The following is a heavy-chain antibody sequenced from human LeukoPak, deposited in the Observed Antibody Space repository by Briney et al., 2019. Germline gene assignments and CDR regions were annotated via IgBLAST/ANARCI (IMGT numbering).Heavy chain of an antibody. J-gene: IGHJ3*02. CDR3: ARDLGVMVRAFDI. CDR2: IYYSGST. Sequence: SETLSLTCTVSGGSISNYYWSWVRQPPGKGLEWIGYIYYSGSTTYNPSLKSRVTISVDTSKNQFSLKLSSVTAADTAVYYCARDLGVMVRAFDIWGQGTMVTVSS. V-gene: IGHV4-59*12. CDR1: GGSISNYY. D-gene: IGHD5-18*01.